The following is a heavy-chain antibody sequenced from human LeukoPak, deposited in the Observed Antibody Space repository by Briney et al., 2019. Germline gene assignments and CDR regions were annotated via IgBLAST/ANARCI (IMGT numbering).Heavy chain of an antibody. CDR1: GYTFTCYY. J-gene: IGHJ1*01. V-gene: IGHV1-2*02. D-gene: IGHD6-13*01. CDR2: INPNSGGT. Sequence: ASVKVSCKASGYTFTCYYMHWVRQAPGQGLEWMGWINPNSGGTNYAQKFQGRGTMTRDTSISTAYMELSRLRSDDTAVYYCASPYSSSWYSYFQHWGQGTLVTVSS. CDR3: ASPYSSSWYSYFQH.